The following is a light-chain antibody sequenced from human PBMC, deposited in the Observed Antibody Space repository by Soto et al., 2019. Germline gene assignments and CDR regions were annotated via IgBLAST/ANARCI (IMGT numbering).Light chain of an antibody. CDR2: TNS. V-gene: IGLV1-40*01. CDR3: QSYDSSLSVVV. J-gene: IGLJ2*01. CDR1: SSNIGAGYD. Sequence: QSVLTQPPSVSGAPGQRVTISCTGSSSNIGAGYDVHWYQQLPGTAPKLLIYTNSNWPSGVPDRFSGSKSGTSASLAITGLQAADEADYYCQSYDSSLSVVVFGGGTKLTVL.